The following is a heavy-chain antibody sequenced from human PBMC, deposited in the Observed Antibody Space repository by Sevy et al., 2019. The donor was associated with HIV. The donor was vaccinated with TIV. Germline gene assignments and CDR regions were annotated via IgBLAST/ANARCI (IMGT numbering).Heavy chain of an antibody. CDR1: GFTFSNAW. D-gene: IGHD1-26*01. J-gene: IGHJ6*02. V-gene: IGHV3-15*01. CDR3: TATFSGDYYYYGMDV. Sequence: GGSLRLSCAASGFTFSNAWMSWVRQAPGKGLEWVGRIKSKTDGGTTDYAAPVKGRFTISRDDSKITLYLQMNSLKTEDTAVYYCTATFSGDYYYYGMDVWGQGTTVTVSS. CDR2: IKSKTDGGTT.